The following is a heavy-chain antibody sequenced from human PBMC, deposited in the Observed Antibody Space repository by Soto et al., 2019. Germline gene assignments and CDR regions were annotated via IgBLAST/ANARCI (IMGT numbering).Heavy chain of an antibody. Sequence: ETLSLTCTVSGGSISSGGYYWSWIRQHPGKGLEWIGYIYYSGSTNYNPSLKSRVTISVDTSKNQFSLKLSSVTAADTAVYYCARGPYGDYFHSGYGMDVWGQGTTVTVSS. D-gene: IGHD4-17*01. CDR2: IYYSGST. J-gene: IGHJ6*02. CDR1: GGSISSGGYY. CDR3: ARGPYGDYFHSGYGMDV. V-gene: IGHV4-61*08.